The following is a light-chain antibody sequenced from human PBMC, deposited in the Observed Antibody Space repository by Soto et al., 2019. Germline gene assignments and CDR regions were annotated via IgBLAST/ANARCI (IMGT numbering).Light chain of an antibody. V-gene: IGKV1-39*01. J-gene: IGKJ1*01. CDR1: QSISNH. CDR2: AAS. CDR3: LQSYSTSVT. Sequence: DIQMTQSPSSLSASVEDRVIITCRASQSISNHLNWYQQKPGKAPKLLIFAASSLQSGVPSRFSGSGSGTDFILTISSLQPEDFATYYCLQSYSTSVTFGQGTKVDIK.